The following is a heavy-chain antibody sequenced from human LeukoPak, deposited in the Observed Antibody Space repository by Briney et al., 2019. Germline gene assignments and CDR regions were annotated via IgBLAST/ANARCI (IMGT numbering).Heavy chain of an antibody. CDR2: VCNSGNT. CDR1: GVSISSFC. D-gene: IGHD2-2*01. CDR3: ARGEAVPAAMGDLFDY. J-gene: IGHJ4*02. V-gene: IGHV4-4*07. Sequence: PSETLSLTCTVSGVSISSFCWSRIRQPATKGLEWIGRVCNSGNTNYNPSLRSRVIMSIDTSKNQLSLDLSSVTAADTAVYHCARGEAVPAAMGDLFDYWGQGTLVAVSS.